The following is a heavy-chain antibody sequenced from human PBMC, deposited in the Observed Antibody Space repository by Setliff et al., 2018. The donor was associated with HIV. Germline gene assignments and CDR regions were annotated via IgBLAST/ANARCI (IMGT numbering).Heavy chain of an antibody. CDR1: GGSISSYY. CDR2: IYTSGTT. CDR3: AGLSGDYYYFDY. Sequence: SETLSLTCTVSGGSISSYYWSWIRQPPGKGLEWIGYIYTSGTTNYNPSLKSLVTLSLNTSKNQFSLKLTSVTAADTAVYYCAGLSGDYYYFDYWGQGTLVTVSS. V-gene: IGHV4-4*09. D-gene: IGHD2-21*02. J-gene: IGHJ4*02.